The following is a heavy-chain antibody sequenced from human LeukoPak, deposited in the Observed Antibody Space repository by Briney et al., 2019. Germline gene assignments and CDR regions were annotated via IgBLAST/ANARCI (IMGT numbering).Heavy chain of an antibody. CDR1: GFTFSTYW. Sequence: GGSLRLSCAASGFTFSTYWVSWVRQAPGKGLEWVANIKQDGSDKFYADSMKGRFTISRDNAKNSVYLQMDSLRVEDTAVYYCTRDYRGKDVWGRGTTVTVSS. CDR2: IKQDGSDK. J-gene: IGHJ6*02. CDR3: TRDYRGKDV. D-gene: IGHD3-16*02. V-gene: IGHV3-7*01.